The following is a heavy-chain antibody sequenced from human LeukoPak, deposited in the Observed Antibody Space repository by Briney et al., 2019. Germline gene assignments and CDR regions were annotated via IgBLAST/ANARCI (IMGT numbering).Heavy chain of an antibody. V-gene: IGHV3-48*03. CDR3: ARGGYYDSSGYYYVGYFHH. J-gene: IGHJ1*01. Sequence: PGGSLRLSCAASGFTFSSYEMNWVRQAPGKGLEWVSYISFSGSTIYYADSVKGRFTISRDNAKNSLYVQMNSLRAEDTAVYYCARGGYYDSSGYYYVGYFHHWGQATLVTVSS. D-gene: IGHD3-22*01. CDR1: GFTFSSYE. CDR2: ISFSGSTI.